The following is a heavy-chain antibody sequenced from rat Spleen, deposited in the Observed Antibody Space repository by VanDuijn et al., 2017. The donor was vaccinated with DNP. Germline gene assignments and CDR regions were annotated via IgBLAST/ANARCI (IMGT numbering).Heavy chain of an antibody. D-gene: IGHD1-10*01. CDR2: ITSDGSSP. V-gene: IGHV5-7*01. J-gene: IGHJ3*01. Sequence: EVQLVESGGGPVQPGRSLKLSCVASGFTFTNYYMAWVRQAPEKGLEWVATITSDGSSPYYGDSVKGRFTISRDNTKSTLYLQMDSLRSEDTATYYCASLNNYNWFAYWGQGTLVTVSS. CDR1: GFTFTNYY. CDR3: ASLNNYNWFAY.